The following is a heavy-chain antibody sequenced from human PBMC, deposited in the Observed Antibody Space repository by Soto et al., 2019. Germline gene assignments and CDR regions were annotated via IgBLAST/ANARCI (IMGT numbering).Heavy chain of an antibody. CDR1: GGSISSYY. Sequence: QVQLQESGPGLVKPSETLSLTCTVSGGSISSYYWSWIRQPPGKGLEWIGYIYYSGSTNYNPSLKSRVTISVDTSKNQFSLKLSSVTAADTAVYYCARAEVTLWFGENWFDPWGQGTLVTVSS. CDR2: IYYSGST. V-gene: IGHV4-59*01. D-gene: IGHD3-10*01. CDR3: ARAEVTLWFGENWFDP. J-gene: IGHJ5*02.